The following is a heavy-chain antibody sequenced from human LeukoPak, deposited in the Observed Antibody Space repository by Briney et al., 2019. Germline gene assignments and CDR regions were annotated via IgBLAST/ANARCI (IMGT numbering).Heavy chain of an antibody. CDR2: VSSGFHA. Sequence: GGSLRLSCTASGFTLGSHDMHWVRQIPGQGLEWVAAVSSGFHAFFADSVQGRFTVSREDARNSLYLLMNSLRAGDTAVYYCVREARGYHYTYFDYWGQGTLVTVSS. D-gene: IGHD5-18*01. CDR1: GFTLGSHD. J-gene: IGHJ4*02. V-gene: IGHV3-13*01. CDR3: VREARGYHYTYFDY.